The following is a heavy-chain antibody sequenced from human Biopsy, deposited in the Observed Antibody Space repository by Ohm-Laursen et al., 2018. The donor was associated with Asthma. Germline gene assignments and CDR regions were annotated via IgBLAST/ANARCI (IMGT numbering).Heavy chain of an antibody. CDR3: ARDVDLRSVY. J-gene: IGHJ4*02. D-gene: IGHD2-15*01. CDR1: GFMFRSFG. V-gene: IGHV3-7*03. CDR2: IKEDGSEK. Sequence: SLRLSCAAPGFMFRSFGMRWVRQAPGKGLEWVANIKEDGSEKNYVDSVKGRFTISRDNGKNSLYLQMNSLRAEDTAVYYCARDVDLRSVYWGQGTLVTVSS.